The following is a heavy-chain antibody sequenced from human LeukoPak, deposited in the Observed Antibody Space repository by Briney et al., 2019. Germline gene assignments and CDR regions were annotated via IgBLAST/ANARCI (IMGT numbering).Heavy chain of an antibody. CDR1: GYTFTGYF. CDR3: AISDYGGKSPPLDY. D-gene: IGHD4-23*01. CDR2: IKPNSGGT. J-gene: IGHJ4*02. Sequence: ASVKVSCKSSGYTFTGYFIHWVRQAPGQGREWMGWIKPNSGGTNYAQNFQGRVTMTRDTSISTAYMELSRLRSDDTAVYYCAISDYGGKSPPLDYWGQGTLVTVSS. V-gene: IGHV1-2*02.